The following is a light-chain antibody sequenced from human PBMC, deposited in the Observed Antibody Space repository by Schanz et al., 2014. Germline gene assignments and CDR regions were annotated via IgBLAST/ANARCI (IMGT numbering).Light chain of an antibody. CDR1: SSNVGKNY. CDR3: SSYAGSNNLGV. J-gene: IGLJ3*02. V-gene: IGLV1-47*01. CDR2: RNN. Sequence: QSVLTQPPSASGAPGQRVTISCSGSSSNVGKNYVFWYQQLPGTAPKLLVHRNNQRPSGVPDKFSGSKSGNTASLTVSGLQAEDEADYYCSSYAGSNNLGVFGGGTKLTVL.